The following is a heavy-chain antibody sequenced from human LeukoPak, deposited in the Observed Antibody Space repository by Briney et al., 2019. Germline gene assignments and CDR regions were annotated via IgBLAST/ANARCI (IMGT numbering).Heavy chain of an antibody. CDR2: ISSSSSYI. Sequence: GGSLRLSCAASGFTFSSYSMNWVRQAPGQGLEWVSSISSSSSYIYYADTVKGRFTISRDNAKNSLYLQMNSLRAEDTAVYYCARYDSSGYLINGASDYWGQGTLVTVSS. J-gene: IGHJ4*02. D-gene: IGHD3-22*01. CDR3: ARYDSSGYLINGASDY. CDR1: GFTFSSYS. V-gene: IGHV3-21*01.